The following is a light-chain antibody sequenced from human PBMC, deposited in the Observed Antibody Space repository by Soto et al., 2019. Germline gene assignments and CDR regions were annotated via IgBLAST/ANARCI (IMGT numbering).Light chain of an antibody. J-gene: IGLJ1*01. V-gene: IGLV2-14*03. CDR2: DVT. CDR3: SSYSSISPYV. Sequence: QSALTQPASVSGSPGQSITISCTGASSDVGGYDYVSWYQQHPAKAPKLIIYDVTHRPSGVSNRFSGSKSGNTASLTISGLQAEDEAEYYCSSYSSISPYVFGTATKVTVL. CDR1: SSDVGGYDY.